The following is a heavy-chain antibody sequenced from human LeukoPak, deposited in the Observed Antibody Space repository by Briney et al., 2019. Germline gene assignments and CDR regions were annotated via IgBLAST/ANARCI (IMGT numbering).Heavy chain of an antibody. CDR2: IYHSGST. D-gene: IGHD2-21*02. J-gene: IGHJ6*02. Sequence: SQTLSLTCAVSGGSISSGGYSWSWIRQPPGKGLEWNVYIYHSGSTYYNPSLKSRVTISVDRSKDQFSLKLSSVTAADTAVYYCARDRSYCGGDCSHGMDVWGQGTTVTVSS. CDR3: ARDRSYCGGDCSHGMDV. V-gene: IGHV4-30-2*01. CDR1: GGSISSGGYS.